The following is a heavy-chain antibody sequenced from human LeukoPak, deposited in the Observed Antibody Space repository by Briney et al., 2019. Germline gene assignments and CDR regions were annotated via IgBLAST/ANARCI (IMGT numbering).Heavy chain of an antibody. CDR3: TTELPPISESYSYDAFDI. Sequence: GGSLRLSCAASGFTFSSYSMNWVRQAPGKGLEWIGRIKGKTDGGTTDYAAPVKGRFIISRDDSKNTLSLQMNSLKTEDTAVYYCTTELPPISESYSYDAFDIWGQGTMVTVSS. CDR2: IKGKTDGGTT. D-gene: IGHD1-26*01. V-gene: IGHV3-15*01. CDR1: GFTFSSYS. J-gene: IGHJ3*02.